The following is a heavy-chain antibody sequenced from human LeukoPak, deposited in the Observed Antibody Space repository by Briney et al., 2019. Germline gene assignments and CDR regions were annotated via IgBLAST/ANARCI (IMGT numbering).Heavy chain of an antibody. CDR3: AKSGSRDGYNPFDY. V-gene: IGHV6-1*01. D-gene: IGHD5-24*01. CDR2: TYYRSKWYN. Sequence: SQTLSLTCAISGDSVSSNSAAWNWIRQSPSRGLEWLGRTYYRSKWYNDYAVSVKSRITINPDTSKNQFSLQLNSVTPEDTAVYYCAKSGSRDGYNPFDYWGQGTLVTVSS. J-gene: IGHJ4*02. CDR1: GDSVSSNSAA.